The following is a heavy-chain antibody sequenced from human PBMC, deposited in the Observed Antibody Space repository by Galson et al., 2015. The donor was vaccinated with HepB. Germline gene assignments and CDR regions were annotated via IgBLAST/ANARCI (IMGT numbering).Heavy chain of an antibody. J-gene: IGHJ6*02. Sequence: SLRLSCAASGFTFSSYAMSWVRQAPGKGLEWVSAISGSGGSTYYADSVKGRFTISRDNSKNTLYLQMNSLRAEDTAVYYCARSRRSWFLYGMDVWGQGTTVTVSS. CDR2: ISGSGGST. CDR3: ARSRRSWFLYGMDV. V-gene: IGHV3-23*01. D-gene: IGHD6-13*01. CDR1: GFTFSSYA.